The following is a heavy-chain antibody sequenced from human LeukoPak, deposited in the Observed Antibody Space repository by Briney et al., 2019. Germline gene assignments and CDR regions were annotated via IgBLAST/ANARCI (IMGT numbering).Heavy chain of an antibody. D-gene: IGHD3-16*01. CDR1: GFSVTNNY. J-gene: IGHJ2*01. Sequence: GGSLRLSCAVSGFSVTNNYMSWVRQAPGKGLEWVSVFYVGGATYYADSVKGRFTISRDNAKDSLYLQMNSLRAEDTAVYYCARDHRLGERYFDLWGRGTLVTVSS. CDR2: FYVGGAT. CDR3: ARDHRLGERYFDL. V-gene: IGHV3-53*01.